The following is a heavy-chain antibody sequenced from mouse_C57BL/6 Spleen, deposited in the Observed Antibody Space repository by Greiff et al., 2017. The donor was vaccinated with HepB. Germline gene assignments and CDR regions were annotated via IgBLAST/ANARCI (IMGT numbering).Heavy chain of an antibody. CDR2: IYPGDGDT. J-gene: IGHJ4*01. D-gene: IGHD1-1*01. CDR3: ARGIVVDGAMDY. V-gene: IGHV1-82*01. CDR1: GYAFSSSW. Sequence: QVQLQQSGPELVKPGASVKISCKASGYAFSSSWMNWVKQRPGKGLEWIGRIYPGDGDTNYNGKFKGKATLTADKSSSTAYMQLSSLTSEDSAVYCCARGIVVDGAMDYWGQGTSVTVSS.